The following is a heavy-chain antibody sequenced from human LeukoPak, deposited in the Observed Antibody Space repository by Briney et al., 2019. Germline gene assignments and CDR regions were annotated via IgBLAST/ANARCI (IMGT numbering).Heavy chain of an antibody. CDR1: GFTFGDYA. J-gene: IGHJ6*02. V-gene: IGHV3-23*01. D-gene: IGHD2-21*02. Sequence: GGSLRLSCTTSGFTFGDYAMNWVRQAPGKGLEWVSAVSGSGGSTSYADSARGRFTISRDNSKNTLYLQMNSLRVEDTAKYYCAKNCGGDCGDVYYYYYYGMDVWGQGTTVTVSS. CDR3: AKNCGGDCGDVYYYYYYGMDV. CDR2: VSGSGGST.